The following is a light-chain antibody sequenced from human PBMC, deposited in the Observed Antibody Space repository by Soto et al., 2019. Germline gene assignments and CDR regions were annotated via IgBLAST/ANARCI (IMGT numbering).Light chain of an antibody. CDR1: SSDVGSYNL. CDR3: SSYTSTNTRL. Sequence: QSALTQPASVSGSPEQSITISCTGTSSDVGSYNLVSWYQQHPGKAPKVMIYEATKRPSGVSNRFSGSKSGNTASLTISGLQAEDEADYYCSSYTSTNTRLFGTGTKLTVL. V-gene: IGLV2-14*02. CDR2: EAT. J-gene: IGLJ1*01.